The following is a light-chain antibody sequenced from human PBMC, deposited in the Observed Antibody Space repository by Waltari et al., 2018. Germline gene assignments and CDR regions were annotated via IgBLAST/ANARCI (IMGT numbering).Light chain of an antibody. CDR2: AAS. J-gene: IGKJ4*01. CDR3: QQSYSTPLT. CDR1: QSISSF. Sequence: DIQMTQSPASPSASVVDRVTITCRASQSISSFLNWYQQKPGKVPKLLIYAASSLQSGVPSRFRGSGSGTDFTLTISILQPEDFATYYCQQSYSTPLTFGGGTKVEIK. V-gene: IGKV1-39*01.